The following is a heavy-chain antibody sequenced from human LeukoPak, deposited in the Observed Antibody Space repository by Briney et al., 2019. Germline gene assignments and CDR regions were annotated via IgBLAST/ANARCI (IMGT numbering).Heavy chain of an antibody. CDR2: ISSSSSSI. D-gene: IGHD3-10*01. CDR1: GFTFISYS. Sequence: PGGSLKLSCAASGFTFISYSMNWVRQAPGTGLEWVSSISSSSSSIYYADSVKGRFTISRDNAKNSLYLQMNSLRAEDTAMYYCARDRGYYDSGRYVPLDYWGQGTLVTVSS. J-gene: IGHJ4*02. CDR3: ARDRGYYDSGRYVPLDY. V-gene: IGHV3-21*04.